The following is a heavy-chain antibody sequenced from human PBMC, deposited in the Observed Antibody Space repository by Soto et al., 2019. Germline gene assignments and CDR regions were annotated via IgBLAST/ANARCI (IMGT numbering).Heavy chain of an antibody. CDR2: ISYDGSNK. CDR1: GFTFSSSG. CDR3: AKEFHSWNYFDY. J-gene: IGHJ4*02. Sequence: LRLSCAASGFTFSSSGMHWVRQAPGKGLEWVAVISYDGSNKFYADSVKGRFTISRDNFRNTLYLQMNSLRAEDTAVYYCAKEFHSWNYFDYWGQGTLVTSPQ. D-gene: IGHD1-20*01. V-gene: IGHV3-30*18.